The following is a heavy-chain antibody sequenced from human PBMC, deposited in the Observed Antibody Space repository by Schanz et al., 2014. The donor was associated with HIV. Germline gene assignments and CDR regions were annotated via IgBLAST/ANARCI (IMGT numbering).Heavy chain of an antibody. CDR3: AKPVRTAAGLFDT. CDR1: GFTFDSYT. Sequence: EVQLVESGGGLVKPGGSLRLSCVVSGFTFDSYTMNWVRQAPGRGLEWVSNNSGDGGSTFYTDSVKGRFTIFRDNSRNTLYLQMNTLRAEDTAIYYCAKPVRTAAGLFDTWGQGTLVTVSS. D-gene: IGHD6-13*01. V-gene: IGHV3-23*04. J-gene: IGHJ4*02. CDR2: NSGDGGST.